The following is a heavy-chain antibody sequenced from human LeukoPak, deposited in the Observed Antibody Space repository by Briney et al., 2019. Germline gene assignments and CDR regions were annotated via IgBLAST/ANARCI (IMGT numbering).Heavy chain of an antibody. D-gene: IGHD2/OR15-2a*01. V-gene: IGHV3-15*01. CDR1: GIXFANAW. CDR3: TTFYDPDY. J-gene: IGHJ4*02. CDR2: IRSKSDGGTP. Sequence: PGGSLRLSCAASGIXFANAWLYWVRWAPGKGLEWVGRIRSKSDGGTPDYAAPVKGRFTISRDDSKNTLYLQMDSLQTEDTAVYYCTTFYDPDYWGQGTLVTVSS.